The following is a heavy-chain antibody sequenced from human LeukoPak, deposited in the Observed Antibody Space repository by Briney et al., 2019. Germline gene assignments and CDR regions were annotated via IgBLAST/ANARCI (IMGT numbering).Heavy chain of an antibody. V-gene: IGHV4-34*01. Sequence: SETLSLTCAVYGGSFSGYFWSWVRQPPGKGLEWIGEINHSGGTNYNPSLKSRVTISVDTSKNQFSLKLNSVTAADTAVFYCARITYCGGDWCNLFDIWGQGTMVTVSS. CDR2: INHSGGT. D-gene: IGHD2-21*02. CDR3: ARITYCGGDWCNLFDI. CDR1: GGSFSGYF. J-gene: IGHJ3*02.